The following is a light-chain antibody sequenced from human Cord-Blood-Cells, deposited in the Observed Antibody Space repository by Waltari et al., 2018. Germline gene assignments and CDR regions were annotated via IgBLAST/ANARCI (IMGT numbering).Light chain of an antibody. V-gene: IGLV2-14*01. J-gene: IGLJ1*01. CDR3: SSYTSSSTLV. Sequence: QSALTQPASVSGSPGQSITISCTGTSSAVGGYNYVSWYQQHPGKAPKLMIYEVSNRPSGVSNRFSDSKSGNTASLTISGLQAEDEADYYCSSYTSSSTLVFGTGTKVTVL. CDR2: EVS. CDR1: SSAVGGYNY.